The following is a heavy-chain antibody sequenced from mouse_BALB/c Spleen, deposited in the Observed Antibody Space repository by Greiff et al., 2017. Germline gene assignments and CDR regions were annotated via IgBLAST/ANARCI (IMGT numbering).Heavy chain of an antibody. J-gene: IGHJ3*01. V-gene: IGHV1-4*01. CDR1: GYTFTSYT. Sequence: VQLQQSGAELARPGASVKMSCKASGYTFTSYTMHWVKQRPGQGLEWIGYINPSSGYTNYNQKFKDKATLTADKSSSTAYMQLSSLTSEDSAVYYCARSHFRITTVVDAWFAYWGQGTLVTVSA. D-gene: IGHD1-1*01. CDR3: ARSHFRITTVVDAWFAY. CDR2: INPSSGYT.